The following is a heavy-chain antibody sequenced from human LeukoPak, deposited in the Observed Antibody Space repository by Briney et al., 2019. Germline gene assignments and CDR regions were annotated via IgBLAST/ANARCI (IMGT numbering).Heavy chain of an antibody. CDR1: GYTSTSYA. CDR2: INAGNGNT. V-gene: IGHV1-3*03. Sequence: ASVKVSCKASGYTSTSYAMHWVRQAPGQRLEWMGWINAGNGNTKYSQEFQGRVTITADESTSTAYMELSSLRSEDTAVYYCARGAWGSSSWYEITASYYMDVWGKGTTVTISS. CDR3: ARGAWGSSSWYEITASYYMDV. J-gene: IGHJ6*03. D-gene: IGHD6-13*01.